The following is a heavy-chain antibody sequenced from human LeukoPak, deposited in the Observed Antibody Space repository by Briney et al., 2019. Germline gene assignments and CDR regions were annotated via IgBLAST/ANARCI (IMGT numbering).Heavy chain of an antibody. CDR2: INPNSGGT. CDR3: ARDSSCSGGSCYEYYYYGMDV. V-gene: IGHV1-2*04. CDR1: GYTFTGYY. D-gene: IGHD2-15*01. J-gene: IGHJ6*02. Sequence: RASVTVSCKASGYTFTGYYMHWVRQAPGQGLEWMGWINPNSGGTNYAQKFQGWVTMTRDTSISTAYMELSRLRSDDTAVYYCARDSSCSGGSCYEYYYYGMDVWGQGTTVTVSS.